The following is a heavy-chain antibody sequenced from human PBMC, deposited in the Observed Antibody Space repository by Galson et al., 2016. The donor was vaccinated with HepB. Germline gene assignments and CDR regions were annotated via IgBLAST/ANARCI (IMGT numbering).Heavy chain of an antibody. CDR1: GFIVSSHY. V-gene: IGHV3-53*01. Sequence: SLRLSCAASGFIVSSHYMNWVRQAPGKGLEWVSIIYSGGATYYADSVKGRFTISRDNPKNTVYLQMDSLRDEDTAVYYCARDPGRVAASGHLDSWGQGTVGTVSS. CDR3: ARDPGRVAASGHLDS. CDR2: IYSGGAT. J-gene: IGHJ4*02. D-gene: IGHD6-13*01.